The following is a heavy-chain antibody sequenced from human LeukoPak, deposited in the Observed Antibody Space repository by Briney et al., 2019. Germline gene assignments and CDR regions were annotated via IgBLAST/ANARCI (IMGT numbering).Heavy chain of an antibody. CDR1: GGSISSYY. J-gene: IGHJ6*02. V-gene: IGHV4-59*12. CDR3: ARGKGVVRGVITDYYGMDV. D-gene: IGHD3-10*01. CDR2: IYYSGST. Sequence: PSESLSLTCTVSGGSISSYYWSWIRQPPGKGLEWIGYIYYSGSTNYNPSLKSRVTISVDTSKNQFSLKLSSVTAADTAVYYCARGKGVVRGVITDYYGMDVWGQGTTVTVSS.